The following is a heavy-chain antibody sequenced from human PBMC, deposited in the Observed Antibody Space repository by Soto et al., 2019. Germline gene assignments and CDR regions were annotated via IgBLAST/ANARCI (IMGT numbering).Heavy chain of an antibody. CDR1: GYTFTSYA. D-gene: IGHD3-3*01. V-gene: IGHV1-3*01. J-gene: IGHJ4*02. CDR2: INAGNGNT. Sequence: QVELVQSGAEVKKPGASVKVSCKASGYTFTSYAMHWVRQAPGQRLEWMGWINAGNGNTKYSQKFQGRVTITRDTSASTAYLELSSLRSEDTAVYYCASGWDEEWHFDYWGQGTLVTVSS. CDR3: ASGWDEEWHFDY.